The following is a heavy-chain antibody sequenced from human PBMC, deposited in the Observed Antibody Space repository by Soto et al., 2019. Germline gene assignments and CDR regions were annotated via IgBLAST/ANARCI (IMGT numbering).Heavy chain of an antibody. CDR3: ASSSPVGTSSGY. CDR2: INHSGST. CDR1: GGFFSGYY. J-gene: IGHJ4*02. V-gene: IGHV4-34*01. Sequence: QVQLQQWGAGLLKPSETLSLTCAVYGGFFSGYYWSWIRQPPGKGLEWIGEINHSGSTNYNPSLKSRVTISVDTSKNQFSLKLSSVTAADTAVYYCASSSPVGTSSGYWGQGTRSPSPQ. D-gene: IGHD3-10*01.